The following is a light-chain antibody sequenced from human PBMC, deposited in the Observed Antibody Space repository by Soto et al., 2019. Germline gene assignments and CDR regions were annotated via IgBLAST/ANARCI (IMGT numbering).Light chain of an antibody. J-gene: IGKJ2*01. V-gene: IGKV1-39*01. Sequence: DIQMTQSPSSLSASVGDRATVSCRASQRIGTYLNWYQQRPGKAPTLLIYHVSTLQPGVPSRFSGSGSGTDFTLSISGLQPEDFATYYCQQSSTTVYTFGQGTKVEIK. CDR2: HVS. CDR1: QRIGTY. CDR3: QQSSTTVYT.